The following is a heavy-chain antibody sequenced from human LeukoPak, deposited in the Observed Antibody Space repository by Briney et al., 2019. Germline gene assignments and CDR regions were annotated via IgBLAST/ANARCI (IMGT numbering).Heavy chain of an antibody. Sequence: ASVTVSCKASGYTFTSYDINWVRQATGQGREWMGWMNPKSGNTGYARKFQCRVSMTRNTSISTAYMELSSLRSEDTAVYYCARFGRTVAGASVYYYYMDVWGKGTTVTVSS. CDR3: ARFGRTVAGASVYYYYMDV. D-gene: IGHD6-19*01. J-gene: IGHJ6*03. CDR1: GYTFTSYD. CDR2: MNPKSGNT. V-gene: IGHV1-8*01.